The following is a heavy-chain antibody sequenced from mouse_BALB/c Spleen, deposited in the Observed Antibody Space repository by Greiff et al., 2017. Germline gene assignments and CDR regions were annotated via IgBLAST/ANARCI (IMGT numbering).Heavy chain of an antibody. CDR2: ISSGSSTI. CDR3: ARRGLLRLQNYAMDY. Sequence: DVHLVESGGGLVQPGGSRKLSCAASGFTFSSFGMHWVRQAPEKGLEWVAYISSGSSTIYYADTVKGRFTISRDNPKNTLFLKMTSLRSEDTAMYYCARRGLLRLQNYAMDYWGQGTSVTVSS. CDR1: GFTFSSFG. J-gene: IGHJ4*01. D-gene: IGHD1-2*01. V-gene: IGHV5-17*02.